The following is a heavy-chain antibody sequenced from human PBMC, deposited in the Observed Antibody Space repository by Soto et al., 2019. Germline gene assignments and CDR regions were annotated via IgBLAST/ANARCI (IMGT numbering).Heavy chain of an antibody. Sequence: PGESLKISCKGSGYSFASYWIGWVRQMPGKGLEWMGVIFPGDSDTRYSPSFQGQVTISADKSISTAYLQWSSLKASDTAMYYCAGGGFRKFITRTREYFGMDVWGKGTTVTVPS. J-gene: IGHJ6*04. CDR3: AGGGFRKFITRTREYFGMDV. V-gene: IGHV5-51*01. D-gene: IGHD3-22*01. CDR1: GYSFASYW. CDR2: IFPGDSDT.